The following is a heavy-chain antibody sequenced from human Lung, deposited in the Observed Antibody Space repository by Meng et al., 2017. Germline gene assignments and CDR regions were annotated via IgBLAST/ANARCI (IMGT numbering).Heavy chain of an antibody. Sequence: VQLVQSGSDAKKPGASMKVSCNASGYIFTNYDISWVRQAPGQGLEWMGWISVKNGEAKYPQNFQGRVTMTTDTTTSTAYMELRSLTSDDTAVYYCARYVPNGSFWYFDFWGRGTLVTVSS. D-gene: IGHD6-13*01. CDR1: GYIFTNYD. CDR3: ARYVPNGSFWYFDF. V-gene: IGHV1-18*01. J-gene: IGHJ2*01. CDR2: ISVKNGEA.